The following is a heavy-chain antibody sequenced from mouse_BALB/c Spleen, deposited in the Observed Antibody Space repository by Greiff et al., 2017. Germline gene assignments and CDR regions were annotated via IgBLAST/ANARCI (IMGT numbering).Heavy chain of an antibody. D-gene: IGHD1-1*01. Sequence: LQQPGSELVRPGASVKLSCKASGYTFTSYWMHWVKQRHGQGLEWIGNIYPGSGSTNYDEKFKSKGTLTVDTSSSTAYMHLSSLTSEDSAVYYCTRADYGSPFAYWGQGTLVTVSA. J-gene: IGHJ3*01. V-gene: IGHV1S22*01. CDR1: GYTFTSYW. CDR3: TRADYGSPFAY. CDR2: IYPGSGST.